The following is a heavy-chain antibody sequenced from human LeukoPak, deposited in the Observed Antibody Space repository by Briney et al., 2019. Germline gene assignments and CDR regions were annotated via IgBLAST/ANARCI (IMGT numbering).Heavy chain of an antibody. CDR2: IYYSGST. Sequence: SETLSLTCTVSGGSISSYYWSWIRQPPGKGLEWVGYIYYSGSTNYNPSLKSRVTISVDTSKNQFSLKLSSVTAAGTAVYYCARVSHYYDSSGYYYVRAFDIWGQGTMVTVSS. D-gene: IGHD3-22*01. CDR3: ARVSHYYDSSGYYYVRAFDI. CDR1: GGSISSYY. V-gene: IGHV4-59*12. J-gene: IGHJ3*02.